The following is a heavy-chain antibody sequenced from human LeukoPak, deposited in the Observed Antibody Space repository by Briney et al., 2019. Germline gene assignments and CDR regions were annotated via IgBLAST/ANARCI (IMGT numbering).Heavy chain of an antibody. Sequence: SVKVSCKASGGTFSSYAISWVRQAPGQGLEWMGGIIPIFGTANYAQKFQGRVTITTDESTSTAYMELSSLRSEDTAVYYCARDPTYYYDSSGYREGYYFDYWGRGTLVTVSS. CDR2: IIPIFGTA. CDR3: ARDPTYYYDSSGYREGYYFDY. J-gene: IGHJ4*02. CDR1: GGTFSSYA. D-gene: IGHD3-22*01. V-gene: IGHV1-69*05.